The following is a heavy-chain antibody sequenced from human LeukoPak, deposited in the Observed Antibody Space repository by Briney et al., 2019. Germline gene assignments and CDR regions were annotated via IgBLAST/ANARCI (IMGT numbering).Heavy chain of an antibody. Sequence: PGGSLRLSCAASGFTFSDYFIHWVRQAPGKGLEYVSAIIGNGGTTFYANSVKGRFTISRDNSKNTVYLQMGSLRTEDMAVYYCARGGRCRTTTCHIFDYRGQGTLVTVSS. CDR3: ARGGRCRTTTCHIFDY. CDR2: IIGNGGTT. V-gene: IGHV3-64*01. D-gene: IGHD1/OR15-1a*01. J-gene: IGHJ4*02. CDR1: GFTFSDYF.